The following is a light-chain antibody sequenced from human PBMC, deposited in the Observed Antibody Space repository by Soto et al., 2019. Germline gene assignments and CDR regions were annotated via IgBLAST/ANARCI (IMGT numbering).Light chain of an antibody. J-gene: IGKJ4*01. CDR3: QQYGTSPLT. V-gene: IGKV3-20*01. CDR2: GAS. CDR1: QTVSSTF. Sequence: EIVLTQSPVTLSLSPGERATLFCRASQTVSSTFLAWYQQKPGQTPRLLIYGASTRATGIPDRFSGSGSGTDFTLTISRLEPEDFAVYYCQQYGTSPLTFGGGTKVDIK.